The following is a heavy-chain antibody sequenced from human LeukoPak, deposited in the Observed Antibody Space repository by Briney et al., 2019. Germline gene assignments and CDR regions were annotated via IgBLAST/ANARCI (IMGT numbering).Heavy chain of an antibody. CDR1: GFTFSNYA. V-gene: IGHV3-23*01. D-gene: IGHD4-17*01. J-gene: IGHJ6*02. CDR3: ARDSRGPGGYGDYKPYGMDV. CDR2: ISGSGGST. Sequence: TGGSLRLSCAASGFTFSNYAMCWVRQAPGKGLEWVSHISGSGGSTYYADSVKGRFTISRDNAKNSLYLQMNSLRAEDTAVYYCARDSRGPGGYGDYKPYGMDVWGQGTTVTVSS.